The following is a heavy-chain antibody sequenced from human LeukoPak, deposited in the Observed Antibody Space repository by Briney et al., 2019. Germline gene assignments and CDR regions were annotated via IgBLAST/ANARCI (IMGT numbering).Heavy chain of an antibody. Sequence: GGSLRLSCEASGFTFSSYSMNWVRQAPGKGLEWVSFISGSSSIIHYADSVKGRFTISRDNAKNSLYLQMSSLRAEDTAVYYCARNSMIRGAGDGMDVWGQGTTVTVSS. D-gene: IGHD3-10*01. V-gene: IGHV3-48*04. CDR1: GFTFSSYS. CDR2: ISGSSSII. J-gene: IGHJ6*02. CDR3: ARNSMIRGAGDGMDV.